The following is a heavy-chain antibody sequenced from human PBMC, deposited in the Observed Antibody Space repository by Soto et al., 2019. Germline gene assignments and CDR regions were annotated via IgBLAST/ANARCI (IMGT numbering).Heavy chain of an antibody. Sequence: SETLSLTCAGYGGSFSGYYWSWIRQPPGKGLEWIGEINHSGSTNYNPSLKSRVTISVDTSKNQFSLKLSSVTAADTAVYYCVSGPPGRYWGQGTLVTSPQ. D-gene: IGHD2-8*02. CDR3: VSGPPGRY. V-gene: IGHV4-34*01. J-gene: IGHJ4*02. CDR1: GGSFSGYY. CDR2: INHSGST.